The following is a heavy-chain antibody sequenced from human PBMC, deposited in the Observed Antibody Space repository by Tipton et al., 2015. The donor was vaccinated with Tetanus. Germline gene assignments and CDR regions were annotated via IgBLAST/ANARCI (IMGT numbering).Heavy chain of an antibody. J-gene: IGHJ4*02. CDR2: ISHSGSA. CDR3: ARSYGDTLLFRLDY. Sequence: LRLSCTVSGGSINDYYWGWIRQPPGMGLEWIGHISHSGSASYNPSLKSRVTISLDTSKNQFSLTLRSVTAADTAVYYCARSYGDTLLFRLDYWGQGALVTVSS. D-gene: IGHD4-17*01. CDR1: GGSINDYY. V-gene: IGHV4-59*01.